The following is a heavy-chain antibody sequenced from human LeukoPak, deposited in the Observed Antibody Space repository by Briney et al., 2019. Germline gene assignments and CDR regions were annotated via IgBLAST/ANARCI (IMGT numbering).Heavy chain of an antibody. V-gene: IGHV4-59*12. D-gene: IGHD3-22*01. J-gene: IGHJ3*02. CDR1: GDSMNEYY. Sequence: SETLSLTCTVSGDSMNEYYWSWVRQPPGKGLELIGYVFYTGRTNYRPSLKNRVTISLDTSKNQFSLRLNSVTAADTAVYYCAKSNGYGLIDIWGQGTMVTVSS. CDR3: AKSNGYGLIDI. CDR2: VFYTGRT.